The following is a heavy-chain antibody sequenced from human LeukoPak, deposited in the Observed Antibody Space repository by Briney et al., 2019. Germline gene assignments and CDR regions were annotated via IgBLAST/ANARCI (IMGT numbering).Heavy chain of an antibody. CDR1: GYTFTGNY. V-gene: IGHV1-2*02. Sequence: ASVKVSYKASGYTFTGNYMHWLRQAPGQGLEWMGWIKPDSGGTNYAQKFQGGVTLTRDTSISTAYMELSRLRSDDTAVYYCARDENWGPDFWGQGTRVTVSS. J-gene: IGHJ4*02. D-gene: IGHD7-27*01. CDR3: ARDENWGPDF. CDR2: IKPDSGGT.